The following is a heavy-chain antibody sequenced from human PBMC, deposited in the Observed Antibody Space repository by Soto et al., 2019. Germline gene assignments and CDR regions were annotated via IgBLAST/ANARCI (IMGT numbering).Heavy chain of an antibody. V-gene: IGHV4-59*01. CDR3: ARDKGYCSSTSCYYYYYYGMDV. J-gene: IGHJ6*02. CDR2: IYYSGST. D-gene: IGHD2-2*01. CDR1: GGSISSYY. Sequence: QVQLQESGPGLVKPSETLSLTCTVSGGSISSYYWSWIRQPPGKGLEWIGYIYYSGSTNYNPSLKSRVTISVDTSKNQFSLKLSSVTAADTAVYYCARDKGYCSSTSCYYYYYYGMDVWGQGTTVTVSS.